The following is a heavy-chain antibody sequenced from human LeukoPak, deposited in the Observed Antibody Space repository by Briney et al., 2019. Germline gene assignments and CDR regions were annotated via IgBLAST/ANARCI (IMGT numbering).Heavy chain of an antibody. CDR3: ARGGASTPNYYLDY. CDR1: GGSISGYY. V-gene: IGHV4-59*01. CDR2: IYYSGST. Sequence: SETLSLTCTVSGGSISGYYWSWIRQPPGKGLEWIAYIYYSGSTSYNPSLKSRVTISVDTSKNQFSLKLNSVTAADTAVYYCARGGASTPNYYLDYWGQGTLVTVSS. J-gene: IGHJ4*02. D-gene: IGHD1-26*01.